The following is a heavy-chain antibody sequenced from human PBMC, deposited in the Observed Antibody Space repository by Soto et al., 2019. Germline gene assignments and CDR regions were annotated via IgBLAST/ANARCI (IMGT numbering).Heavy chain of an antibody. J-gene: IGHJ6*02. Sequence: ASVKVSCKASGYTFTSYAMHWVRQAPGQRLEWMGWINAGNGNTKYSQKFQGRVTITRDTSASTAYMELSSLRSEDTAVYYWARDAPPFYYDSSGPHKNYYYYGMDVWGQGTTVTVSS. CDR3: ARDAPPFYYDSSGPHKNYYYYGMDV. V-gene: IGHV1-3*01. D-gene: IGHD3-22*01. CDR1: GYTFTSYA. CDR2: INAGNGNT.